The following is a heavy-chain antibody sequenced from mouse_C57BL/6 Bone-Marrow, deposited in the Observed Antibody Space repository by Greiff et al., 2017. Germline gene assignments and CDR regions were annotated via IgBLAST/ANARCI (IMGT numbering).Heavy chain of an antibody. CDR3: ARDYYGSSAWFAY. J-gene: IGHJ3*01. Sequence: QVQLQQPGAELVKPGASVKLSCKASGYTFTSYWMHWVKQRPGRGLEWLGRIDPNSGGTKYNEKFKSKATLTVDKPSSTAYMQLSSLTSEDSAVYYCARDYYGSSAWFAYWGQGTLVTVSA. CDR2: IDPNSGGT. D-gene: IGHD1-1*01. V-gene: IGHV1-72*01. CDR1: GYTFTSYW.